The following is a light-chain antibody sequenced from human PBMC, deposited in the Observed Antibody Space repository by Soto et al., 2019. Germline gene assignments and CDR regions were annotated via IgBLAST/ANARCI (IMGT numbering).Light chain of an antibody. CDR3: QQYGSSPPIT. J-gene: IGKJ4*01. CDR2: GAS. CDR1: QSVSSSY. V-gene: IGKV3-20*01. Sequence: EIVLTQSPGTLCLSPGERATLSCRASQSVSSSYLAWYQQKPGQAPRLLIYGASSRATGIPDRFSGSGSGTDFTLTISRLEPEDFAVYYCQQYGSSPPITFGGGTKVEI.